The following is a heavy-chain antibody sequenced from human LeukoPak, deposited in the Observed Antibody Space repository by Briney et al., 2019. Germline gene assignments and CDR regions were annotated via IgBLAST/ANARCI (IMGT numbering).Heavy chain of an antibody. CDR2: ISSSSSYI. D-gene: IGHD2-15*01. Sequence: GGSLRLSCAASGFTFSSYSMNWVRQAPGKGLEWVSSISSSSSYIYYADSVKARFTISRDNAKNSLYLQMNSLRAEDTAVYYCASDGCSGGSCKDGYWGQGTLVTVSS. CDR3: ASDGCSGGSCKDGY. V-gene: IGHV3-21*01. CDR1: GFTFSSYS. J-gene: IGHJ4*02.